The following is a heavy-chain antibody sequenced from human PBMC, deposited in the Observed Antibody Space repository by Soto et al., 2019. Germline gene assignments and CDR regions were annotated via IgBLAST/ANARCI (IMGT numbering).Heavy chain of an antibody. Sequence: SETLSLTCAVYGGPFSGYYWSWIRQSPGKGLEWIGEINHRGSTNYNPSLKSRVTISVDTSKNQFSLKLSSVTAADTAVYYCARDPGLSGWYRRRYYYYGMDVWGQGTTVTVSS. V-gene: IGHV4-34*01. CDR2: INHRGST. CDR3: ARDPGLSGWYRRRYYYYGMDV. J-gene: IGHJ6*02. CDR1: GGPFSGYY. D-gene: IGHD6-19*01.